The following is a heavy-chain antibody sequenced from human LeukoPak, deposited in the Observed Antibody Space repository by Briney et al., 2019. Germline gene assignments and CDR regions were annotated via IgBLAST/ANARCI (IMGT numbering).Heavy chain of an antibody. CDR3: AREVGIRGHFDY. J-gene: IGHJ4*02. CDR1: GGTFSSYA. Sequence: ASVKVSCKASGGTFSSYAISWVRQAPGQGLEWMGGIIPIIGTGDYAQKFQGRVTMTRDTSTSTVYMELSSLRSEDTAVYYCAREVGIRGHFDYWGRGTPVTVSS. D-gene: IGHD1-26*01. CDR2: IIPIIGTG. V-gene: IGHV1-69*05.